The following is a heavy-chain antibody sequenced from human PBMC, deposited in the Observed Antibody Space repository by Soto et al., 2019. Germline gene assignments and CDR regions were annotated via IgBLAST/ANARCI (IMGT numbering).Heavy chain of an antibody. Sequence: QPGGSLRLSCAASGFGFSTHALSWVRQAPGKGLEWLSSITNTGITTHYADSVKGRFTISRENSRNTLHLQMNNLRVDDTAVYYCAKGFDYGDIKHIDHWGQGTLVTVSS. D-gene: IGHD4-17*01. CDR2: ITNTGITT. CDR1: GFGFSTHA. V-gene: IGHV3-23*01. CDR3: AKGFDYGDIKHIDH. J-gene: IGHJ4*02.